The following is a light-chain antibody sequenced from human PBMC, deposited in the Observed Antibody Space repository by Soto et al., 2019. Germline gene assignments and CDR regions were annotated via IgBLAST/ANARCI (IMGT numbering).Light chain of an antibody. J-gene: IGLJ2*01. Sequence: QSVMTQPASVSGSPGQSITISCTGTSSDVGGYNYVSWYQQHPGKDPKLMIYDVSNRPSGVSNRFSGSKSGNTASLTISGLKAEDEADYYCSSYTSSSTLVVFGGGTMLTVL. CDR3: SSYTSSSTLVV. V-gene: IGLV2-14*01. CDR1: SSDVGGYNY. CDR2: DVS.